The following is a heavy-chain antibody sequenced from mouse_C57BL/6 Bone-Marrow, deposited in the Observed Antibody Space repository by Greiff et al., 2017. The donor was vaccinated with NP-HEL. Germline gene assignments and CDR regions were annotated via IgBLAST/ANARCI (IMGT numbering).Heavy chain of an antibody. CDR2: ISDGGSYT. D-gene: IGHD2-4*01. CDR1: GFTFSSYA. V-gene: IGHV5-4*01. Sequence: DVKLVESGGGLVKPGGSLKLSCAASGFTFSSYAMSWVRQTPEKRLEWVATISDGGSYTYYPDNVKGRFTISRDNAKNNLYLQMSHLKSEDTAMYYCARDHRRIYYDYDGAWFAYWGQGTLVTVSA. CDR3: ARDHRRIYYDYDGAWFAY. J-gene: IGHJ3*01.